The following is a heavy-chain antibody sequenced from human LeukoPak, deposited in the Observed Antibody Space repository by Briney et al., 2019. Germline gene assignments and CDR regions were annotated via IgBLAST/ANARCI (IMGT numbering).Heavy chain of an antibody. V-gene: IGHV4-34*01. D-gene: IGHD3-3*01. CDR3: ARGPYYDFWSGYPSHYFDY. CDR2: INHSGST. CDR1: GGSFSGYY. J-gene: IGHJ4*02. Sequence: PSETLSLTCAVYGGSFSGYYWSWLRQPPGKGLEWIGEINHSGSTNYNPSLKSRVTISVDTSKNQFSLKLSSVTAADTAVYYCARGPYYDFWSGYPSHYFDYWGQGTLVTVSS.